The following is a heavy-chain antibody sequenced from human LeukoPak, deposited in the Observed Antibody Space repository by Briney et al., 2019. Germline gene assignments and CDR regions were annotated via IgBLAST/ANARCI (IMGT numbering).Heavy chain of an antibody. CDR1: GYSFTSYW. CDR2: IYPGDSDT. Sequence: GESLKISCKGSGYSFTSYWIGWVRQMPGKGLEWMGIIYPGDSDTRYSPSFQGQVTISADKSISTAYLQWSSLKASDTAMYYCARTPQYSSSWYGDNWFDPWGQGTLVTVS. V-gene: IGHV5-51*01. D-gene: IGHD6-13*01. CDR3: ARTPQYSSSWYGDNWFDP. J-gene: IGHJ5*02.